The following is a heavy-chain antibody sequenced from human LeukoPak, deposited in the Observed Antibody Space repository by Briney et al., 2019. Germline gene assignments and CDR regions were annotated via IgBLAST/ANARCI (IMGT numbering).Heavy chain of an antibody. CDR3: ARESISRGIMITFGGVISYWFDP. Sequence: SVKVSCKASGGTFSSYAISWVRQAPGQGLEWMGRIIPILGIANYAQKFQGRVTITADKSTSTAYMELSSLRSEDTAVYYCARESISRGIMITFGGVISYWFDPWGQGTLVTVSS. CDR1: GGTFSSYA. CDR2: IIPILGIA. J-gene: IGHJ5*02. V-gene: IGHV1-69*04. D-gene: IGHD3-16*01.